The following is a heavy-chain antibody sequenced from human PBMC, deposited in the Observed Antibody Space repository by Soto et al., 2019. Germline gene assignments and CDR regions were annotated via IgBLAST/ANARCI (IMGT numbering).Heavy chain of an antibody. Sequence: GGSLRLSCTASGFTFGDYAMSWFRQAPGKGLEWVGFIRSKAYGGTTEYTASVKGRFTISRDDSKSIANLQMNSLKTEDTAEYYFTRETLGEWFGPRPGYWGQGTLVTVPS. J-gene: IGHJ4*02. CDR1: GFTFGDYA. CDR2: IRSKAYGGTT. CDR3: TRETLGEWFGPRPGY. V-gene: IGHV3-49*01. D-gene: IGHD3-10*01.